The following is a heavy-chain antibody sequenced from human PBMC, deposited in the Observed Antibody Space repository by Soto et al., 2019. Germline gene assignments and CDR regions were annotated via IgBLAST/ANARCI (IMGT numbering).Heavy chain of an antibody. J-gene: IGHJ4*02. CDR2: IWYDGSNK. V-gene: IGHV3-30*02. D-gene: IGHD2-15*01. CDR1: GFTFNTYG. Sequence: PGGSLRLSCTTSGFTFNTYGMHWVRQAPGKGLEWVAIIWYDGSNKYYADSVKGRFTISRDNSKNTLYLQMGSLRAEDMAVYYFAGGGGGRSYSHLPHWGLGNLVTVSS. CDR3: AGGGGGRSYSHLPH.